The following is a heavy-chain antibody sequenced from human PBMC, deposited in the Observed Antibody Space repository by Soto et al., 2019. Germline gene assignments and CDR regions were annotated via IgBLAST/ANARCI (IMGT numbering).Heavy chain of an antibody. D-gene: IGHD6-6*01. CDR1: GFTFRSYA. J-gene: IGHJ4*02. CDR2: ISGSGGST. V-gene: IGHV3-23*01. Sequence: EVQLLESGGGLVQPGGSLRLSCAASGFTFRSYAMRWVRQAPGKGLEWVSSISGSGGSTYYADSVKGRFTISRDNSKNTLYLQMNSLRAEDTAVYYCAKDGYSTSSFVDYWGQGTLDTVSS. CDR3: AKDGYSTSSFVDY.